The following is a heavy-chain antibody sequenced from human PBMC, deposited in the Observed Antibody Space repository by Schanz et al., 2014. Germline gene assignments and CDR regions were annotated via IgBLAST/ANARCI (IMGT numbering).Heavy chain of an antibody. V-gene: IGHV3-23*04. CDR3: AKDHAGSDILTALGN. CDR2: ISGSGGST. CDR1: GFTFSDYY. J-gene: IGHJ4*02. D-gene: IGHD3-9*01. Sequence: EVQLVESGGGLVQPGGSLRLSCAASGFTFSDYYMTWIRQAPGKGLEWVSGISGSGGSTYDADSVKGRFTISRDNSKNTLYLQMNSLRAEDTAVYYCAKDHAGSDILTALGNWGQGALVTVSS.